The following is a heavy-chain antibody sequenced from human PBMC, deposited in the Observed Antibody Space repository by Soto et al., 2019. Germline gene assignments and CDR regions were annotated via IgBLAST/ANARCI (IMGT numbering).Heavy chain of an antibody. CDR1: GYRFTNYW. V-gene: IGHV5-10-1*01. D-gene: IGHD2-2*02. J-gene: IGHJ6*02. Sequence: GESLKISCKGYGYRFTNYWISWVRQMPGKGLEWMGRIDTSDSYIKYSPSFQGHVTISADNSISTAYLQWSSLKASDTAMYYCARHDCSSTRCYNFGKDVWGQGTTVTVSS. CDR3: ARHDCSSTRCYNFGKDV. CDR2: IDTSDSYI.